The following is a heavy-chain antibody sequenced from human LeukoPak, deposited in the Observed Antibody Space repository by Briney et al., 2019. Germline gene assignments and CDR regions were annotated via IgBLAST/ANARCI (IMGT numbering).Heavy chain of an antibody. CDR3: AKESVNTPPGSGSYYRD. CDR2: IYTSGST. Sequence: SETLSLTCTVSGGSISSYYWSWIRQPAGKGLEWIGRIYTSGSTNYNPSLKSRVTISVDTSKNQVSLKLSSVTAADTAVYYCAKESVNTPPGSGSYYRDWGQGTLVTVSS. V-gene: IGHV4-4*07. CDR1: GGSISSYY. J-gene: IGHJ4*02. D-gene: IGHD3-10*01.